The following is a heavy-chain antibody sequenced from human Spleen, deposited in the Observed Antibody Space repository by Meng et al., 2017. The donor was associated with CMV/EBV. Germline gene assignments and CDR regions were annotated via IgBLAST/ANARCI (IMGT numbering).Heavy chain of an antibody. D-gene: IGHD3-3*01. Sequence: GGSLRLSCAASGFTFSSYAMHWVRQAPGKGLEWVAVISYDGSKKYSADSVKGRFTISRDNAKNTLYLQMNSLRAEDTAVYYCARDLIFGVAPYGMDVCAQGTTVTVSS. J-gene: IGHJ6*02. CDR3: ARDLIFGVAPYGMDV. V-gene: IGHV3-30-3*01. CDR1: GFTFSSYA. CDR2: ISYDGSKK.